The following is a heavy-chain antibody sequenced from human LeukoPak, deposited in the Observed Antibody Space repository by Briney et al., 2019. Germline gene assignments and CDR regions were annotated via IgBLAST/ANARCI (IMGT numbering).Heavy chain of an antibody. J-gene: IGHJ4*02. CDR2: IIPIFGTA. CDR1: RGTFSSYA. CDR3: ARGTNPLGYCSSTSCYNFDY. D-gene: IGHD2-2*01. V-gene: IGHV1-69*13. Sequence: ASVKVSCKASRGTFSSYAISWVRQAPGQGLEWMGGIIPIFGTANYAQKFQGRVTITADESASTAYMELSSLRSEDTAVYYCARGTNPLGYCSSTSCYNFDYWGQGTLVTVS.